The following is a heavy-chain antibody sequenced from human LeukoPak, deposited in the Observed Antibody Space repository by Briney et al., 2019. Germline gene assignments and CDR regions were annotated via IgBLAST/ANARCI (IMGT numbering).Heavy chain of an antibody. CDR2: IYYSGST. Sequence: PSETLPLTCTVSGGSVSSGSYYWSWIRQPPGKGLEWIGYIYYSGSTNYNPSLKSRVTISVDTSKNQFSLKLSSVTAADTAVYYCARGLITFGGVIVIQGVYFDYWGQGTLVTVSS. CDR1: GGSVSSGSYY. J-gene: IGHJ4*02. CDR3: ARGLITFGGVIVIQGVYFDY. V-gene: IGHV4-61*01. D-gene: IGHD3-16*02.